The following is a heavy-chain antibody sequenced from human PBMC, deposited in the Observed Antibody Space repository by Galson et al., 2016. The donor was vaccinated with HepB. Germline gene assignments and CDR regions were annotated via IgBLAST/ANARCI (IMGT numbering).Heavy chain of an antibody. CDR2: IYYSGST. J-gene: IGHJ4*02. CDR1: GGSISSYY. CDR3: ARGLWFGELPFDS. D-gene: IGHD3-10*01. V-gene: IGHV4-59*12. Sequence: SETLSLTCTASGGSISSYYRSWIRQPPGKGLEWIGCIYYSGSTNCNPSLKSRVTISVDTSKNHFSLKLSSMTAADTAVYFCARGLWFGELPFDSWGQGTLVTVSP.